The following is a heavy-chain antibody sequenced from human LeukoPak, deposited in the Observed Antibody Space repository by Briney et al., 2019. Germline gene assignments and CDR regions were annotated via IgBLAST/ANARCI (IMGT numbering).Heavy chain of an antibody. CDR2: ISAYNGNT. Sequence: ASVTVSCTASGYTFTSYGISWARQAPGQGLEWMGWISAYNGNTNYAQKLQGRVTMTTDTSTSTAYMELRSLRSDDTAVYYCARESDYYDSSGYYWRSHAFDIWGQGTMVTVSS. V-gene: IGHV1-18*01. J-gene: IGHJ3*02. CDR1: GYTFTSYG. D-gene: IGHD3-22*01. CDR3: ARESDYYDSSGYYWRSHAFDI.